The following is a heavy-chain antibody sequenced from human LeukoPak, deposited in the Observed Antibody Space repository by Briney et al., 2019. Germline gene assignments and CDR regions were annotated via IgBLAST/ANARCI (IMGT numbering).Heavy chain of an antibody. CDR2: ISSSSSYI. V-gene: IGHV3-21*01. Sequence: GGSLRLSCAASGFTFSSYSMNWVRQAPGKGLEWVSSISSSSSYIYYADSVKGRFIISRDNAKNSLYLQMNSLRAEDTAMYYCARHILVTSGNYGSSYYFDYWGQGTLVTVSS. J-gene: IGHJ4*02. D-gene: IGHD1-26*01. CDR1: GFTFSSYS. CDR3: ARHILVTSGNYGSSYYFDY.